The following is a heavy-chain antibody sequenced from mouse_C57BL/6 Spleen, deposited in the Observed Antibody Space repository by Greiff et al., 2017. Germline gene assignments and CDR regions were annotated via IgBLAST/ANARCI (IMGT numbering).Heavy chain of an antibody. D-gene: IGHD1-1*01. Sequence: QVQLQQPGAELVKPGASVKLSCKASGYTFTSYWMHWVKQRPGQGLEWIGMIHPNSGSTNYNEKFKSKATLTVDKSSSTAYMQLSSLTSEDSAVYYCARLDYGFAMGYWGQGTSVTVSS. CDR1: GYTFTSYW. J-gene: IGHJ4*01. V-gene: IGHV1-64*01. CDR2: IHPNSGST. CDR3: ARLDYGFAMGY.